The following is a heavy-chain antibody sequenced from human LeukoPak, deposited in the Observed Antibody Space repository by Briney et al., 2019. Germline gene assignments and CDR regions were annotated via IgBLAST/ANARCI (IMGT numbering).Heavy chain of an antibody. J-gene: IGHJ4*02. CDR1: GGSISSSSYY. Sequence: PSETLSLTCTVSGGSISSSSYYWGWIRQPPGKGLEWLGSIYYSGSTYYNPSLKSRVTISVDTSKNQFSLKLSSVTAADTAVYYCARHIPPPYYDILTGYSLFDYWGQGTLVTVSS. D-gene: IGHD3-9*01. CDR3: ARHIPPPYYDILTGYSLFDY. V-gene: IGHV4-39*01. CDR2: IYYSGST.